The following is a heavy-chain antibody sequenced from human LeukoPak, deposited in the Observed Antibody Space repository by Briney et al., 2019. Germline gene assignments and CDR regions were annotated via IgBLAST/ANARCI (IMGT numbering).Heavy chain of an antibody. V-gene: IGHV3-30*04. CDR3: ARDRWPSKNTVTVAPPTDWYFDL. D-gene: IGHD4-17*01. Sequence: PGGSLRLSCAASGFTFSNYAMHWVRQAPGKGLEWVAIISYDATNKFFADSVKGRFTISRDNSKSTLFLQMNCLRPEDTAVYYCARDRWPSKNTVTVAPPTDWYFDLWGRGTLVTVSS. CDR2: ISYDATNK. J-gene: IGHJ2*01. CDR1: GFTFSNYA.